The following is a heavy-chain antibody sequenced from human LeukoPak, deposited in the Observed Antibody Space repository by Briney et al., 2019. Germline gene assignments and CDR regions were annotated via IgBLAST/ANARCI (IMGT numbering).Heavy chain of an antibody. Sequence: SVKVSCKASGGTFSIYAISWVRQAPGQGLEWMGRIIPILGIANYVQKFQGRLTITADKSTSTAYMELSSLRSEDTAVYYCARDQILDGYNLALRLMDVWGQGTTVTVSS. CDR2: IIPILGIA. CDR1: GGTFSIYA. CDR3: ARDQILDGYNLALRLMDV. D-gene: IGHD5-24*01. V-gene: IGHV1-69*04. J-gene: IGHJ6*02.